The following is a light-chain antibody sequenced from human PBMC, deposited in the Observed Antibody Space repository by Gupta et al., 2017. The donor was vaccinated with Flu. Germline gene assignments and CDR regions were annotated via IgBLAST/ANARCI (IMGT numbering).Light chain of an antibody. CDR2: DVT. Sequence: QSALTQPASVSGSPGQSITLSCTGTSSDICGYNYVSWYRHHPGQAPQLLIYDVTNRPLGVSDRFSGSKSGNTASLTISGLQAEDEATYYCRSYRRSSTWVFGAGTKLTVL. J-gene: IGLJ3*02. CDR1: SSDICGYNY. CDR3: RSYRRSSTWV. V-gene: IGLV2-14*01.